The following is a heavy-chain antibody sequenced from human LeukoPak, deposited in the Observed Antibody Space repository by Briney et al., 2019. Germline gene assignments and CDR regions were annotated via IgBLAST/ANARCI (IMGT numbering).Heavy chain of an antibody. V-gene: IGHV5-51*01. D-gene: IGHD2-2*01. CDR2: IYPGDSDT. Sequence: GESLKISCKGSGYSFTSYWIGWVRHMHGKGLEWMGIIYPGDSDTRYSPSFQGQVTISADKSISTAYLQWSSLKASDTAMYYCATPYPREYCSSTTCYFNYWGQGTLVTVSS. CDR3: ATPYPREYCSSTTCYFNY. J-gene: IGHJ4*02. CDR1: GYSFTSYW.